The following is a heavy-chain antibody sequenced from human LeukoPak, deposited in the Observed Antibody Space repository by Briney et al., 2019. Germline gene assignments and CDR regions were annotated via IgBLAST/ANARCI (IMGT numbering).Heavy chain of an antibody. CDR1: GGSINNTLFY. J-gene: IGHJ3*02. Sequence: SETLSLTCTVSGGSINNTLFYWGWVRQPPGKGLEWIGTVYYDGINYSSPSLKSRVATSVDTSKNQFSLRLSSVTAADTAVYYCARDGGYCSSTSCYNSPFDIWGQGTMVTVS. CDR3: ARDGGYCSSTSCYNSPFDI. V-gene: IGHV4-39*07. CDR2: VYYDGIN. D-gene: IGHD2-2*02.